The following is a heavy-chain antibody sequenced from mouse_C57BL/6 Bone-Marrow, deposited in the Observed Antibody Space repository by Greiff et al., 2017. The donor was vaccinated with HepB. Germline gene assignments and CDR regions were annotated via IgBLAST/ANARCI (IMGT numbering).Heavy chain of an antibody. CDR3: ARRGYDGYYVAY. J-gene: IGHJ3*01. V-gene: IGHV1-59*01. CDR1: GYTFTSYW. Sequence: QVQLKQPGAELVRPGTSVKLSCKASGYTFTSYWMHWVKQRPGQGLEWIGVIDPSDSYTNYNQKFKGKATLTVDTSSSTAYMQLSSLTSEDSAVYYCARRGYDGYYVAYWGQGTLVTVSA. CDR2: IDPSDSYT. D-gene: IGHD2-3*01.